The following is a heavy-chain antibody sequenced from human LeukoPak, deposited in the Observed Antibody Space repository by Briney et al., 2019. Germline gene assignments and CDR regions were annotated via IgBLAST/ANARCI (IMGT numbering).Heavy chain of an antibody. Sequence: SVTLTLTCTESGGSISSLDCSWLRQPQGKGLEWIGYIYYSGSTNYNPSLKSRVTISVDTSKNQFSLKLSSVTAADTAVYYCARAVEAHYYYYMDVWGKGTTVTVSS. J-gene: IGHJ6*03. CDR2: IYYSGST. CDR3: ARAVEAHYYYYMDV. CDR1: GGSISSLD. V-gene: IGHV4-59*11.